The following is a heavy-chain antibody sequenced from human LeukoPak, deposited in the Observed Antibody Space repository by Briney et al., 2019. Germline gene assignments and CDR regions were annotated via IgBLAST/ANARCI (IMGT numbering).Heavy chain of an antibody. CDR2: ISGSGSTI. Sequence: GGSLRLSCAASGFTFRSYEMTWVRQAPGKGLEWVSYISGSGSTIYYTDSVKGRFTISRDNAKNSLYLQMNSLRAEDTAVYYCAGLVLDDWGQGTLVTVSS. D-gene: IGHD6-19*01. V-gene: IGHV3-48*03. CDR3: AGLVLDD. J-gene: IGHJ4*02. CDR1: GFTFRSYE.